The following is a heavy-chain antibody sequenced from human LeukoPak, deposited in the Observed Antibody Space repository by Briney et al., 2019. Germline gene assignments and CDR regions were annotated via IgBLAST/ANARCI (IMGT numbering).Heavy chain of an antibody. Sequence: GGSLRLSCAASGFTFSSYAVSWVRQAPGKGLEWVSAISGSGGSTYYADSVKGRFTISRDNSKNTLYLQMNSLRAEDTAVYYCANAGDDGAVGDYWGQGTLVTVSS. CDR2: ISGSGGST. V-gene: IGHV3-23*01. CDR1: GFTFSSYA. D-gene: IGHD1-1*01. J-gene: IGHJ4*02. CDR3: ANAGDDGAVGDY.